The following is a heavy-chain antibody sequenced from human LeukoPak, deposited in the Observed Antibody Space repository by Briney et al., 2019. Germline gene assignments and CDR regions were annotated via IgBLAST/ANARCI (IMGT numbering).Heavy chain of an antibody. CDR1: GGSISNYY. D-gene: IGHD3-9*01. CDR3: ARRGDILTDYAFDY. V-gene: IGHV4-59*01. CDR2: IYYSGST. Sequence: SETLSLTCTVSGGSISNYYWNWIRQPPGKGLEWIGYIYYSGSTNHNPSLKSRVTISVDTSKNQFSLKLSSVTAADTAVYYCARRGDILTDYAFDYWGQGTLVTVSS. J-gene: IGHJ4*02.